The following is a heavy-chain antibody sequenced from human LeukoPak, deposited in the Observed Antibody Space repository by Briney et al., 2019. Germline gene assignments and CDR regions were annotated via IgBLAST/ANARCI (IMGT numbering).Heavy chain of an antibody. J-gene: IGHJ3*02. V-gene: IGHV1-46*01. Sequence: GASVKVSCKASGNTFTSYYMHWVRQAPGQGLEWMGIINPSGGSTSYAQKFQGRVTMTRDTSTSTVYMELSSLRSEDTAVYYCASRPGDSGSYPRGAFDIWGQGTMVTVSS. CDR3: ASRPGDSGSYPRGAFDI. D-gene: IGHD1-26*01. CDR2: INPSGGST. CDR1: GNTFTSYY.